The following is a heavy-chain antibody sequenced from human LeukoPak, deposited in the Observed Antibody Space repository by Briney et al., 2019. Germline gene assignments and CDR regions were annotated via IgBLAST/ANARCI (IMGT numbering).Heavy chain of an antibody. D-gene: IGHD5-18*01. V-gene: IGHV1-2*06. CDR2: INPNSGGT. J-gene: IGHJ4*02. CDR3: ARVIQLWANFDY. CDR1: GYTFTGYY. Sequence: ASVKVSCKASGYTFTGYYMHWVRQAPGQGLEWMGRINPNSGGTNYAQKFQGRVTMTRDTSISTAYMELSRLRSDDTAVYYCARVIQLWANFDYWGQGTLVTVSS.